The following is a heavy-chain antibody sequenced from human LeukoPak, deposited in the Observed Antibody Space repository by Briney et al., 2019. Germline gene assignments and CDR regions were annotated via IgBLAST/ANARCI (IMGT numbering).Heavy chain of an antibody. CDR2: INPNSGGT. V-gene: IGHV1-2*06. D-gene: IGHD6-13*01. Sequence: GASVKVSCKASGYTFTDYYVQWVREAPGQGLEWMGRINPNSGGTNYAKKLQGRVTMTRDTSISTAYMELSRLRSDDTAFYYCARVYLRRGSGWYYFDYWGQRTPVTASS. CDR3: ARVYLRRGSGWYYFDY. CDR1: GYTFTDYY. J-gene: IGHJ4*02.